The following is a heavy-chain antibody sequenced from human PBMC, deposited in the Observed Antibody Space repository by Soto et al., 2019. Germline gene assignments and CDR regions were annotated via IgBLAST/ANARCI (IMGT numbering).Heavy chain of an antibody. CDR3: AKDLHDTYYYDSSGYYPTPDY. CDR2: ISYDGSNK. Sequence: GGSLRLSCAASGFTFISYGMHWVRQAPGKGLEWVAVISYDGSNKYYADSVKGRFTISRDNSKNTLYLQMNSLRAEDTAVYYCAKDLHDTYYYDSSGYYPTPDYWGQGTLVTVSS. V-gene: IGHV3-30*18. CDR1: GFTFISYG. J-gene: IGHJ4*02. D-gene: IGHD3-22*01.